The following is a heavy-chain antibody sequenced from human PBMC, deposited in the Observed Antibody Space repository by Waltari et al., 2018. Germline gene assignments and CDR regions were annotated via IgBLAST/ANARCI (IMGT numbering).Heavy chain of an antibody. CDR3: ASLDWLESYYYYGMDV. V-gene: IGHV1-3*01. Sequence: QVQLVQSGAEVTKPGASVKVSCKASGYTFTSYAMHWVRQAPGQRLEWMGWINAGNGNTKYSQKFQGRVTITRDTSASTAYMELSSLRSEDTAVYYCASLDWLESYYYYGMDVWGQGTTVTVSS. D-gene: IGHD3-3*01. J-gene: IGHJ6*02. CDR2: INAGNGNT. CDR1: GYTFTSYA.